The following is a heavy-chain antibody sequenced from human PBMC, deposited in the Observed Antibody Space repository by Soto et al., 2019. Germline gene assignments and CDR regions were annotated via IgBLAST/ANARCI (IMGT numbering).Heavy chain of an antibody. Sequence: QVQLVQSGAEVKKPGSSVKVSCKASGGTFSSYAISWVRQAPGQGLEWMGGIIPIFGTANYAQKFQGRVTITADESTGTAYMELSSLRSEDTAVYYCASPPAQRGSYRIGYYYGMDVWGQGTTVTVSS. V-gene: IGHV1-69*01. CDR1: GGTFSSYA. D-gene: IGHD1-26*01. CDR3: ASPPAQRGSYRIGYYYGMDV. J-gene: IGHJ6*02. CDR2: IIPIFGTA.